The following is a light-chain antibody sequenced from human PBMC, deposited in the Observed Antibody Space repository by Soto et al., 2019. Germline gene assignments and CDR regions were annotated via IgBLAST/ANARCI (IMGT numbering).Light chain of an antibody. CDR3: QQYNDWPPWT. CDR1: QSVNSN. J-gene: IGKJ1*01. Sequence: EIVMTQSPATLSVSPGERATLSCRASQSVNSNLAWYQQKPGQAPRLLIYGASTRATGIPARFSGSGSGTEFTLTIRSLQSEDFVYYYCQQYNDWPPWTFGQGTKVEIK. V-gene: IGKV3-15*01. CDR2: GAS.